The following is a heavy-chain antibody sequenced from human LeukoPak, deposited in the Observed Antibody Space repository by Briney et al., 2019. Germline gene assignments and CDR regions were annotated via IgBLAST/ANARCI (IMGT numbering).Heavy chain of an antibody. J-gene: IGHJ3*02. Sequence: GGSLRLSCAASGFIFSDHYMDWVRQAPGKGLEWVGRTRNEANIYTTKYAASVKGRFTISRDDSKNSLYLQMNSLKTEDTAVYYCASPVGATTVRAFDIWGQGTMVTVST. CDR1: GFIFSDHY. D-gene: IGHD1-26*01. CDR2: TRNEANIYTT. CDR3: ASPVGATTVRAFDI. V-gene: IGHV3-72*01.